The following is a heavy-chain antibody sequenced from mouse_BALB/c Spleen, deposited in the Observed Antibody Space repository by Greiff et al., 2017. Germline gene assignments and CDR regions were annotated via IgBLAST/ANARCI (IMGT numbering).Heavy chain of an antibody. CDR3: ARAYDFGGFDY. CDR2: ISDGGSYT. D-gene: IGHD2-13*01. Sequence: EVQRVESGGGLVKPGGSLKLSCAASGFTFSDYYMYWVRQTPEKRLEWVATISDGGSYTYYPDSVKGRFTISRDNAKNNLYLQMSSLKSEDTAMYYCARAYDFGGFDYWGQGTTLTVSS. V-gene: IGHV5-4*02. J-gene: IGHJ2*01. CDR1: GFTFSDYY.